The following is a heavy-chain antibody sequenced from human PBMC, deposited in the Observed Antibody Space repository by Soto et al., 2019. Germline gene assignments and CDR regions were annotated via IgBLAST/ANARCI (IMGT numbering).Heavy chain of an antibody. CDR1: GLRFSDYG. CDR3: AKDRRDGEYNSVYDF. CDR2: MSFDGTYN. V-gene: IGHV3-30*18. Sequence: QVQLAESGGGVVQPGRSLRLSCVGSGLRFSDYGMHWVRQAPGKGLEWVAMMSFDGTYNYYADSVKGRFIISRDNSKNTLYLQMNSLRAEDTAVYFCAKDRRDGEYNSVYDFWGQGTLVTVSS. D-gene: IGHD4-17*01. J-gene: IGHJ4*02.